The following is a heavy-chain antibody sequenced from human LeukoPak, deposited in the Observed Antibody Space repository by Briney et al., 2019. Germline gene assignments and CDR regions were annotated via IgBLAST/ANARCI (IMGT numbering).Heavy chain of an antibody. V-gene: IGHV3-21*01. CDR2: IRSSSSHI. Sequence: GGSLRLACAASGFTFSSYAMSWARQAPGKGLEWVSSIRSSSSHIYYTDFVKGRLTISRDNAKISLYLQMNSLRAEDTAVYYCARVKEASAFDIWGQGTMITVSS. CDR1: GFTFSSYA. J-gene: IGHJ3*02. CDR3: ARVKEASAFDI. D-gene: IGHD5-12*01.